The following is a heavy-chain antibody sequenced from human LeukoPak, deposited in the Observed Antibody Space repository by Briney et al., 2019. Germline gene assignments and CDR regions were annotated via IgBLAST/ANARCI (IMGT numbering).Heavy chain of an antibody. V-gene: IGHV1-69*13. CDR1: GGTFSSYA. J-gene: IGHJ5*02. D-gene: IGHD2-2*01. Sequence: WASVKVSCKASGGTFSSYAISWVRQAPGQGLEWMGGIIPIFGTANYAQKFQGRVTITADESTSTAYMELSSLRSEDTAVYYCAIKTTREEYCSSTSCYSPGAWFDPWGQGTLVTVSS. CDR3: AIKTTREEYCSSTSCYSPGAWFDP. CDR2: IIPIFGTA.